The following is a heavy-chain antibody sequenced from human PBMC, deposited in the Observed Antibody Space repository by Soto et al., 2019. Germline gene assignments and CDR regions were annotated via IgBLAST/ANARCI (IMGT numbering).Heavy chain of an antibody. CDR2: IYYSGST. CDR1: GGSISSGGYY. J-gene: IGHJ3*02. CDR3: ARGVPYYDILTGYYRPQGVADAFDI. D-gene: IGHD3-9*01. Sequence: PSETLSLTCTVSGGSISSGGYYWSWIRQHPGKGLEWIGCIYYSGSTYYNPSLKSRVTISVDTSKNRFSLKLSSVTAADTAVYYCARGVPYYDILTGYYRPQGVADAFDIWGQGTMVTVSS. V-gene: IGHV4-31*03.